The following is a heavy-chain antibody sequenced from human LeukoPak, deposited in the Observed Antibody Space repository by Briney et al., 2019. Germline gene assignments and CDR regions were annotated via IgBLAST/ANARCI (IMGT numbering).Heavy chain of an antibody. Sequence: GGSLRLSCAASGFTFSSYSMNWVRHAPGKGLEWGSAISGSGGSTYYADSVKGRFTISRDNSKNTLYLQMNSLRAEDTAVYYCAKGSLSGSYDWGQGTLVTVSS. CDR1: GFTFSSYS. CDR2: ISGSGGST. D-gene: IGHD1-26*01. J-gene: IGHJ4*02. V-gene: IGHV3-23*01. CDR3: AKGSLSGSYD.